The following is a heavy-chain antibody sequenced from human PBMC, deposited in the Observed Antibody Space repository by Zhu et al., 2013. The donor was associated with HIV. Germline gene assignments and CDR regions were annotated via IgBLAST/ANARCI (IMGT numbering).Heavy chain of an antibody. CDR2: IDPDDGST. CDR1: GYTLTRNY. V-gene: IGHV1-46*01. Sequence: QVHLVQSGAEVKKPGASVKVSCKASGYTLTRNYVHWVRQAPGQGLEWMGIIDPDDGSTTYAQILQGRVTLTRDMSTGTVYMELTRLTSDDTAVYYCATPRGFYSSPLEFWGQGTVVTVSS. D-gene: IGHD6-13*01. J-gene: IGHJ4*02. CDR3: ATPRGFYSSPLEF.